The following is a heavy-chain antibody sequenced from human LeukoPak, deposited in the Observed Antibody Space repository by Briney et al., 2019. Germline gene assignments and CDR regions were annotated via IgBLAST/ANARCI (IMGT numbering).Heavy chain of an antibody. CDR2: MNFDGSNQ. D-gene: IGHD3-3*01. CDR3: AKDFDDRFWEWLAPDY. CDR1: GFTFSIYG. V-gene: IGHV3-30*02. Sequence: GGSLRLSCAASGFTFSIYGMHWVRQAPGKGLEWVAFMNFDGSNQYYADSVKGRFTISRDNSKNTLYLQMKSLRAEDTAVYYCAKDFDDRFWEWLAPDYWGQGTLVTVSS. J-gene: IGHJ4*02.